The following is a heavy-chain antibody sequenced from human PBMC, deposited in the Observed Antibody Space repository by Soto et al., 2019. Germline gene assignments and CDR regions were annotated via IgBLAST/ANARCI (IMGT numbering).Heavy chain of an antibody. CDR1: GGSISSGGYS. J-gene: IGHJ6*02. CDR3: ARAGITMVRGVIYYYGMDV. Sequence: PSETLSLTCAVSGGSISSGGYSWSWIRQPPGKGLEWIGYTYHSGSTYYNPSLKGRVTITIDRSKNQFSLKLSSVTAAATAVYYCARAGITMVRGVIYYYGMDVWGQGTTVTVSS. V-gene: IGHV4-30-2*01. CDR2: TYHSGST. D-gene: IGHD3-10*01.